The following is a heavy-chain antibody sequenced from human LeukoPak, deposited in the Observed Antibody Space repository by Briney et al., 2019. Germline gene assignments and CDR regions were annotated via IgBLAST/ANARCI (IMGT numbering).Heavy chain of an antibody. CDR2: ISAYNGNT. D-gene: IGHD6-19*01. Sequence: ASVKVSFKASGYTFTSYGISWVRQAPGQGLEWMGWISAYNGNTNYAQKLQGRVTMTTDTSTSTAYMELRSLRSDDTAVYYCARDWYSSVYYYYMDVWGKGTTVTVSS. CDR3: ARDWYSSVYYYYMDV. CDR1: GYTFTSYG. V-gene: IGHV1-18*01. J-gene: IGHJ6*03.